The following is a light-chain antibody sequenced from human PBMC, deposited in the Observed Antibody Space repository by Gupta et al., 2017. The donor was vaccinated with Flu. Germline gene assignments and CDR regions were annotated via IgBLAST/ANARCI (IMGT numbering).Light chain of an antibody. J-gene: IGKJ1*01. V-gene: IGKV3-15*01. CDR1: QSVNSH. Sequence: ILVTQSPATLSVSPRERVTLSCRAGQSVNSHLAWYQQIPGQVPRLLIYSASTRATGLPARFSGSGSGTDFTLTISNLQSEDFAVYYCQQYHRWPPTFGQGTKVEV. CDR2: SAS. CDR3: QQYHRWPPT.